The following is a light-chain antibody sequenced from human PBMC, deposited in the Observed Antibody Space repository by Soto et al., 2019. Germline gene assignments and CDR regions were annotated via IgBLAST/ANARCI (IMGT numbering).Light chain of an antibody. Sequence: EIVMTQSPATLSVSPGERASLSCRASQSISNSLAWYQQKPGQAPRLLIYGASTMATGIPARFSGSGSGTEFTLTISSLQSEDFAVYYCQQYSSWPRTFGQGTKVDIK. CDR2: GAS. J-gene: IGKJ1*01. V-gene: IGKV3-15*01. CDR1: QSISNS. CDR3: QQYSSWPRT.